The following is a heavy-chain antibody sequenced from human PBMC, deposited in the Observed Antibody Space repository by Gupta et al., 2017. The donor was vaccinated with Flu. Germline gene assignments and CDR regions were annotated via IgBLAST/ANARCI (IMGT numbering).Heavy chain of an antibody. J-gene: IGHJ3*02. CDR3: TRKDAGWYAFDI. CDR2: IHYNGQT. D-gene: IGHD6-19*01. V-gene: IGHV4-28*01. CDR1: SIINDKW. Sequence: SIINDKWWGWIRQSPGKGLEWIGYIHYNGQTYDRSSLRSRLSLSMDASKNQFSLRLTSVTADDSALYYCTRKDAGWYAFDIWGRGALVTVSS.